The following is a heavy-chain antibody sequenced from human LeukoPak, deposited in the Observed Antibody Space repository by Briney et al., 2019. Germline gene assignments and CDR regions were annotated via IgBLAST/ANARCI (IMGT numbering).Heavy chain of an antibody. V-gene: IGHV3-7*01. Sequence: GGSLRLSCAASGFTFNTYWMNWVRQAPGERLEWVASMNQDGTEKYYVDSVKGRFTISRDNAKNPLYLQMNSLRAEDTAVYYCARGTMTPTVFDYWGQGTLVTVSS. D-gene: IGHD3-22*01. J-gene: IGHJ4*02. CDR2: MNQDGTEK. CDR3: ARGTMTPTVFDY. CDR1: GFTFNTYW.